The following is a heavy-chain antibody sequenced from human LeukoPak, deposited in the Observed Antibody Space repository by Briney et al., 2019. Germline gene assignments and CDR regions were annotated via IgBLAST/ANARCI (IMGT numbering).Heavy chain of an antibody. CDR1: GFTFSNYC. CDR3: ARDLGQYYDTSDNWFDP. J-gene: IGHJ5*02. CDR2: INSDGINT. D-gene: IGHD3-22*01. V-gene: IGHV3-74*01. Sequence: PGGSLRLSCAASGFTFSNYCMHWVRQAPGKGLVWVSRINSDGINTSYADSVKRRFTISRDNAKNTLNLQMNSLRAEDTAVYYCARDLGQYYDTSDNWFDPWGQGTLVTVSS.